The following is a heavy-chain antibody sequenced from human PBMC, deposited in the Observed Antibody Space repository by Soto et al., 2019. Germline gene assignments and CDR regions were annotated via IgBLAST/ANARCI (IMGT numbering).Heavy chain of an antibody. CDR3: AKAKGRRNFYYSGLDV. CDR1: GFQLGSYG. V-gene: IGHV3-23*01. Sequence: GGSLRHSFAASGFQLGSYGMPWVRPAAGKGLECVSGITAAPGTTYSADSVKGRFTISRDLSTNPLLLQMNSSRAAESAVYYCAKAKGRRNFYYSGLDVWGQGTTVTVSS. CDR2: ITAAPGTT. D-gene: IGHD1-26*01. J-gene: IGHJ6*02.